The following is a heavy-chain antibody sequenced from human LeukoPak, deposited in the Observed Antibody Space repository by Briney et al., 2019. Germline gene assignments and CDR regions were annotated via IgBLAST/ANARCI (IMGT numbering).Heavy chain of an antibody. CDR2: IIDSGDIT. J-gene: IGHJ6*03. Sequence: GGSLRLSCEASGITFSSYAMSWVRLAPGKGLEWVSGIIDSGDITYYANSVKGRFTISRDNSKNTLYLQMNSLRAEDTAVYYCAKLGGQEVYNYYVGVWGKGTTVAVSS. CDR3: AKLGGQEVYNYYVGV. CDR1: GITFSSYA. D-gene: IGHD3-16*01. V-gene: IGHV3-23*01.